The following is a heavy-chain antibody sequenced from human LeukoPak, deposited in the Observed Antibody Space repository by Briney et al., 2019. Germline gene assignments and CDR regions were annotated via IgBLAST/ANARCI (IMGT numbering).Heavy chain of an antibody. CDR2: IKQDGSEK. J-gene: IGHJ4*02. D-gene: IGHD3-10*01. CDR3: VGWSGDNFNY. V-gene: IGHV3-7*01. CDR1: GFIFSNSW. Sequence: PGGSLRLSCAASGFIFSNSWMSWVRQPPGKGREGVAHIKQDGSEKYYVDSVKGRFTISRDNAQNSLYLQMNSLRAEDTAMFYCVGWSGDNFNYRGQGTLGTVSA.